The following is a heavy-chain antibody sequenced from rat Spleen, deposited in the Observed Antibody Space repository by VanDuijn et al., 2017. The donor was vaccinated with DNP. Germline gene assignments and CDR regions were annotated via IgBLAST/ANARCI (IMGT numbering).Heavy chain of an antibody. V-gene: IGHV5-46*01. CDR3: ARPIYNNHGGFAY. J-gene: IGHJ3*01. CDR1: GFTISSFP. Sequence: EVQLVESGGGLVQPGRSMKLSCAASGFTISSFPMAWVRQAPTKGLEWVASINTGGGDTYYRDSVKGRFTISRVNAKSTLYLQMDSLRSEDMATYYCARPIYNNHGGFAYWGQGTLVTVSS. CDR2: INTGGGDT. D-gene: IGHD1-10*01.